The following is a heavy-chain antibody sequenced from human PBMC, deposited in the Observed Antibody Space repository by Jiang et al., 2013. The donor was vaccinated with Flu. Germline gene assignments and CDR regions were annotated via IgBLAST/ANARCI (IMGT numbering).Heavy chain of an antibody. Sequence: LGRTYYRSKWYNDYAVSVKSRITINPDTSKNQFSLQLNSVTPEDTAVYYCARDHLRGNYYDSSGYYYWGQGTLVTVSS. V-gene: IGHV6-1*01. J-gene: IGHJ4*02. CDR3: ARDHLRGNYYDSSGYYY. D-gene: IGHD3-22*01. CDR2: TYYRSKWYN.